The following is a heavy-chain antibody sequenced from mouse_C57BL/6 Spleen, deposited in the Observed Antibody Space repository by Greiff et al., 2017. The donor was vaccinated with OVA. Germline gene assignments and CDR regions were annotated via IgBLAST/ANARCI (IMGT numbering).Heavy chain of an antibody. J-gene: IGHJ4*01. CDR2: ISDGGSYT. D-gene: IGHD2-1*01. CDR1: GFTFSSYA. Sequence: EVKLVESGGGLVKPGGSLKLSYAASGFTFSSYAMSWVRQTPEKRLEWVATISDGGSYTYYPDNVKGRFTISRDNAKNNLYLQMSHLKSEDTAMYYCARAGNSLYYAMDYWGQGTSVTVSS. V-gene: IGHV5-4*03. CDR3: ARAGNSLYYAMDY.